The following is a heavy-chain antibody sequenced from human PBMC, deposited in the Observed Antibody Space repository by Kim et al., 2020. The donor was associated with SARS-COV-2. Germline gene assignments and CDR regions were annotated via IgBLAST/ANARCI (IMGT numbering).Heavy chain of an antibody. V-gene: IGHV3-23*01. CDR2: ISGGGYKT. Sequence: GGSLRLSCAASGFTFSSYGMSWVRQAPGKGLQWVSGISGGGYKTYYADSVKGRFTISRDNSEDTLYLQMNSLRAEDTAIYYCAKGVAVAGIKPNWYFDLWGRGTLVTVSS. CDR3: AKGVAVAGIKPNWYFDL. D-gene: IGHD6-19*01. J-gene: IGHJ2*01. CDR1: GFTFSSYG.